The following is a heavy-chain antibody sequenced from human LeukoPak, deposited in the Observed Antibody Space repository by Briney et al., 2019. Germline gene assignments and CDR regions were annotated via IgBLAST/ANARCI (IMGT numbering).Heavy chain of an antibody. Sequence: GGSLRLSCEASGFTFGSYGLHWVRQAPGKGLQWVAVISYDGSNKYYADSVKGRFTISRDNAKNSLYLQMNSLRAEDTAVYYCAELGITMIGGVWGKGTTVTISS. CDR2: ISYDGSNK. J-gene: IGHJ6*04. CDR1: GFTFGSYG. D-gene: IGHD3-10*02. CDR3: AELGITMIGGV. V-gene: IGHV3-30*12.